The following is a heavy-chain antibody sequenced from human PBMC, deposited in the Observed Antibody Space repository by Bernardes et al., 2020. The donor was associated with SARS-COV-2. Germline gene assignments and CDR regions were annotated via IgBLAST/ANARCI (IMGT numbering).Heavy chain of an antibody. V-gene: IGHV3-72*01. Sequence: GGSLRLSCAASGFTFSDHYMDWVRQAPGKGLEWVGRIRNKANSYTTQYAASVKGRFTIPRDDSKNSLYLQMNSLKTEDTAVYYCARGPLPYGDYSLDYWGQGTLVTVSS. CDR2: IRNKANSYTT. CDR1: GFTFSDHY. D-gene: IGHD4-17*01. CDR3: ARGPLPYGDYSLDY. J-gene: IGHJ4*02.